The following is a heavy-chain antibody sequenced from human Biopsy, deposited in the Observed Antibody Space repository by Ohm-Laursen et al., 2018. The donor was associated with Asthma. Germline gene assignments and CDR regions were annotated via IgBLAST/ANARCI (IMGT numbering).Heavy chain of an antibody. CDR2: IKHDGSEK. V-gene: IGHV3-7*01. CDR3: ARTFHFWSPYHAEHYQL. J-gene: IGHJ1*01. D-gene: IGHD3-3*02. CDR1: VFTFGDYW. Sequence: SLRLSCAATVFTFGDYWMSWVRQVPGKGLEWVANIKHDGSEKNHVDSPKGRFTISGDNAKNSLYLQMNSLRAEDTAVYYCARTFHFWSPYHAEHYQLWGQGTLVTVSS.